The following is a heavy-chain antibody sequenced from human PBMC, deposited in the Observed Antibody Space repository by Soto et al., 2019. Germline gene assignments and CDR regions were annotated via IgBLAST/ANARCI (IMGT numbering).Heavy chain of an antibody. J-gene: IGHJ3*02. CDR1: GFTFSSYA. CDR3: ARDFYPVTYYYDSSGTGPDAFDI. CDR2: ISYDGSNK. V-gene: IGHV3-30-3*01. Sequence: GGSLRLSCAASGFTFSSYAMHWVRQAPGKGLEWVAVISYDGSNKYYADSVKGRFTISRDNSKNTLYLQMNSLRAEDTAVYYCARDFYPVTYYYDSSGTGPDAFDIRGQGTMVTVSS. D-gene: IGHD3-22*01.